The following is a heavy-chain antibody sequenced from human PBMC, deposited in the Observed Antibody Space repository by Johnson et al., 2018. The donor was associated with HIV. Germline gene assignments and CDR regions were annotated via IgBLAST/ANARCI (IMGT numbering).Heavy chain of an antibody. CDR3: ATLTVRSRAFDL. Sequence: VQLVESGGGLVQPGGSLRLSCAASGFTVSSYYMNWVRQAPGKGLEWVSGINWNGDTTTYADSVKGRFTVSRDNAKRSLYLQLSNLRAEDTALYYCATLTVRSRAFDLWGQGTLVTVSS. V-gene: IGHV3-20*04. J-gene: IGHJ3*01. CDR1: GFTVSSYY. D-gene: IGHD4-17*01. CDR2: INWNGDTT.